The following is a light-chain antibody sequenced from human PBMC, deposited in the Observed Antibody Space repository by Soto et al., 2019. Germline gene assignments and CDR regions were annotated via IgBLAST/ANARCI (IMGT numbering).Light chain of an antibody. J-gene: IGLJ2*01. Sequence: QSVLTQPPSVSGAPGQRVTISCTGTSSNIGARYDVHWYQQLPGTAPKLLIYGNNYRPSGVPDRFSGSRSDTSASLAITGLXAXXXXXXYXQSYDTSLSGMLFGGGTKLTVL. V-gene: IGLV1-40*01. CDR3: QSYDTSLSGML. CDR2: GNN. CDR1: SSNIGARYD.